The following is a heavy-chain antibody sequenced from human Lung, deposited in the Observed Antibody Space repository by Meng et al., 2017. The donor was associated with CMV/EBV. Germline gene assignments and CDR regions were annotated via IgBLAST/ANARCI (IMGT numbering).Heavy chain of an antibody. CDR2: IYNSGST. CDR3: ARGFYDFWSGFGAVDY. V-gene: IGHV4-61*01. Sequence: SXTXSLXXTVSGGSVSTSSSYWSWIRQPPGKGLEWIGFIYNSGSTNDNPSLKSRVTISVDTSKNQFSLKLTSVTVADTAVYYCARGFYDFWSGFGAVDYXGQGXLVTVSS. CDR1: GGSVSTSSSY. D-gene: IGHD3-3*01. J-gene: IGHJ4*02.